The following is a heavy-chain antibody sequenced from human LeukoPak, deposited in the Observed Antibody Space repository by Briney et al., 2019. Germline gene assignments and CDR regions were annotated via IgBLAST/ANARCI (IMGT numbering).Heavy chain of an antibody. J-gene: IGHJ4*02. CDR2: INQDGSEI. V-gene: IGHV3-7*02. Sequence: PGGSLRLSCAASGFTFSSYWMNWVRQAPGKGLVWVANINQDGSEIYYGDSVKGRFTISRDNAKNTLYLQMNSLRAEDTAVYFCASISYDISGYYDYWGQGTLVTVSS. CDR1: GFTFSSYW. D-gene: IGHD3-22*01. CDR3: ASISYDISGYYDY.